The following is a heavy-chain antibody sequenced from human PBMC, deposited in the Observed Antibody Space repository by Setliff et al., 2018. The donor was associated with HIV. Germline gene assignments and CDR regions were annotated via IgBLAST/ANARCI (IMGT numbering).Heavy chain of an antibody. D-gene: IGHD5-12*01. CDR1: GGSISSAY. Sequence: PSETLSLTCTVSGGSISSAYWSWIRQPPGKGLEWMGYFFYTGFAAYNPSLKSRLTISVDTSKSQFSLRLTSVTAADTAIYYCARQVSIPGVAITPVDYWGQGALVTVSS. CDR3: ARQVSIPGVAITPVDY. CDR2: FFYTGFA. V-gene: IGHV4-59*08. J-gene: IGHJ4*02.